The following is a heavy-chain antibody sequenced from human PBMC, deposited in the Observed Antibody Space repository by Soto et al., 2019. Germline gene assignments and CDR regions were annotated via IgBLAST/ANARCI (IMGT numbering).Heavy chain of an antibody. CDR2: LHHGGTP. J-gene: IGHJ4*02. D-gene: IGHD3-9*01. Sequence: QMQLQESGSGLVKPSQTLSLTCAVSGASISSGDYSWSWVRQPPGQGLEWIGHLHHGGTPYYKAALKSRVTISQDRSKNQLSLSLSSVTAADTAMYFCARVAYSCFEYFFDSWGQGILVTVSS. V-gene: IGHV4-30-2*01. CDR1: GASISSGDYS. CDR3: ARVAYSCFEYFFDS.